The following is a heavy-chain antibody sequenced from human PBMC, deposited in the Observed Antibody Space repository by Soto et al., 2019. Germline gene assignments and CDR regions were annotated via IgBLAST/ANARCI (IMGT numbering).Heavy chain of an antibody. D-gene: IGHD6-19*01. CDR3: ARNSIAVATTAFDI. Sequence: GGSLRLSCAASGFTFSSYGMHWLRQAPGKGLEWVAVIWYDGSNKYYADSVKGRFTISRDNSKNTLYLQMNSLRAEDTAVYYCARNSIAVATTAFDIWGQGTMVTVSS. CDR2: IWYDGSNK. CDR1: GFTFSSYG. V-gene: IGHV3-33*01. J-gene: IGHJ3*02.